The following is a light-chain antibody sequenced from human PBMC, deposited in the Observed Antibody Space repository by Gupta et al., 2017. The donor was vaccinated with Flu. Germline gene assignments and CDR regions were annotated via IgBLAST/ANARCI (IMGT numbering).Light chain of an antibody. CDR3: QQEGSSPWT. CDR2: GAS. V-gene: IGKV3-20*01. J-gene: IGKJ1*01. Sequence: EIVLTPSPGTLSSSPGERATLSCRASQSVSSSYLAWYQQKPGQAPRLLIYGASSSATGIPDRFSGSGSGTDFTLTISRLEPEDFAVYYCQQEGSSPWTFGQGTKVEIK. CDR1: QSVSSSY.